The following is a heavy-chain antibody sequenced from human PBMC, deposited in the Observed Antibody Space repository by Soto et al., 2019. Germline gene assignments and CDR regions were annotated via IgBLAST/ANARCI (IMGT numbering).Heavy chain of an antibody. J-gene: IGHJ6*02. D-gene: IGHD3-22*01. CDR3: ERDQLPYYYDSSSYPGNYYYYGMDV. CDR1: GGTFSSYA. V-gene: IGHV1-69*01. CDR2: IIPIFGTA. Sequence: QVQLVQSGAEVKKPGSSVKVSCKASGGTFSSYAISWVRQAPGQGLEWMGGIIPIFGTANYAQKIQGRVTINADESTSTTHIELGSLRSKDTAVYYSERDQLPYYYDSSSYPGNYYYYGMDVWGQGTTVTVSS.